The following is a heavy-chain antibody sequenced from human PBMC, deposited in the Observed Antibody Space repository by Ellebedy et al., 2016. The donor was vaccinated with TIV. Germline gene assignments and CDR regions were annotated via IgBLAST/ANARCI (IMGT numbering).Heavy chain of an antibody. V-gene: IGHV3-23*01. J-gene: IGHJ4*02. D-gene: IGHD1-26*01. CDR3: ARAAGRGSYGDY. Sequence: GESLKISCATSGFTFSNYAMNWVRQAPGKGLEWVSRISASGGGTDYADSVKGRFTISRDNSKNTLYLQMNSLRAEDTAVYYCARAAGRGSYGDYWGQGTLVTVSS. CDR2: ISASGGGT. CDR1: GFTFSNYA.